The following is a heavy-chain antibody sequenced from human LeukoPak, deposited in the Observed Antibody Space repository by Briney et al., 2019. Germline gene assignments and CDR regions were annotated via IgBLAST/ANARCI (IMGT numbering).Heavy chain of an antibody. CDR3: ARSGSTYYYGMDV. J-gene: IGHJ6*02. CDR1: GFTFSSYG. D-gene: IGHD3-10*01. Sequence: PGGSLRLSCAASGFTFSSYGMHWVRQGPGKGLEWVTFIWYDGIDKNYADSVKGRFTISRDNSKNTLYLQMNSLRAEDTAVYYCARSGSTYYYGMDVWGQGTTVTVSS. V-gene: IGHV3-33*01. CDR2: IWYDGIDK.